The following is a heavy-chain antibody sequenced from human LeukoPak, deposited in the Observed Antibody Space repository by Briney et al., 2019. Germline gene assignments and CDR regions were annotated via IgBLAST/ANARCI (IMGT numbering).Heavy chain of an antibody. J-gene: IGHJ5*02. D-gene: IGHD6-19*01. CDR1: GFTFRSYS. V-gene: IGHV3-48*04. CDR2: ISSSSSTI. Sequence: GGSLRLSCAASGFTFRSYSMNWVREAPGKGLEGVSYISSSSSTIYYADSVKGRFTISRDNAKNSLYMTMNSLRAEDTAVSYCAPSAGRMAVAGIGGFAPWGQGTLVTVSS. CDR3: APSAGRMAVAGIGGFAP.